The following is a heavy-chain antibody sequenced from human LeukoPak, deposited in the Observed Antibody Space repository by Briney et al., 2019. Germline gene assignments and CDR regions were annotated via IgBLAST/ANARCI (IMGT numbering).Heavy chain of an antibody. J-gene: IGHJ4*02. CDR1: GFTFDDYA. V-gene: IGHV3-9*01. CDR2: TSWNGGSI. Sequence: GGSLRLSCAASGFTFDDYAMHWVRQAPGKGLERVSGTSWNGGSIAYADSVKGRFTISRDNAKNSLYLQMNSLRAEDTALYYCTRIGYWGQGTLVTVSS. CDR3: TRIGY. D-gene: IGHD2-15*01.